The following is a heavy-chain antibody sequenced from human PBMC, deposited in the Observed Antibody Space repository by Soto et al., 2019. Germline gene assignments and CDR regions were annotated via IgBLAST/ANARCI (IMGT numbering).Heavy chain of an antibody. V-gene: IGHV4-34*01. J-gene: IGHJ4*02. CDR3: ARAPKLSGSSQTRPDF. CDR2: ISQSGNT. Sequence: QVQLHQWGAGLLKPSETLSLACSIYSGSFSGYYWSWIRQPPGKGLEWIGEISQSGNTNYSPSLKSRVSISIDTSKKQFSLNLASVSAADTAVYYCARAPKLSGSSQTRPDFWGQGTLVTVSS. CDR1: SGSFSGYY. D-gene: IGHD6-6*01.